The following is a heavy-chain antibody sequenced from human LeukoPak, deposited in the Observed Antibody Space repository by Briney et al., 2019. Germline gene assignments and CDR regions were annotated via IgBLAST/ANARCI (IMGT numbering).Heavy chain of an antibody. CDR3: ARRGPNWGFFDY. J-gene: IGHJ4*02. Sequence: GGSLRLSCAASGFTFSNHAMSWVRQAPGKGLEWVSTISGSGDSTYYADSVKGRFTISGDNSKNTLYLQMNSLRAEDTAVYYCARRGPNWGFFDYCGPGTLVTVSS. D-gene: IGHD7-27*01. CDR1: GFTFSNHA. CDR2: ISGSGDST. V-gene: IGHV3-23*01.